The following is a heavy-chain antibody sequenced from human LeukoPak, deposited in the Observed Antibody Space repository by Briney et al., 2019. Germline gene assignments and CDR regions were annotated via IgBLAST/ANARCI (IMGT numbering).Heavy chain of an antibody. CDR1: GGSLSSSGHW. D-gene: IGHD6-19*01. Sequence: KPSETLSLTCTVSGGSLSSSGHWWVWIRQPPGKGLEWIVSIHYSGKVYYNPSLKSRVTTSVDTSTDQFSLRLSSATAADTAIYYCARQSGDQSSAWYFDAWGQGTLVTVSS. CDR3: ARQSGDQSSAWYFDA. CDR2: IHYSGKV. J-gene: IGHJ4*02. V-gene: IGHV4-39*01.